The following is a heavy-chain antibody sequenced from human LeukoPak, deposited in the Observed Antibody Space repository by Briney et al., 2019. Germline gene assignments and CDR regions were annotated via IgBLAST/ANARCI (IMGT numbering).Heavy chain of an antibody. V-gene: IGHV3-15*01. CDR2: IKSKTDGGTT. D-gene: IGHD6-19*01. CDR3: TTVDEAVAGKDY. Sequence: GGSLRLSCAASGFTFSNAWMSWVRQAPGKGLEWVGCIKSKTDGGTTDYAAPVKGRFTISRDDSKNTLYLQMNSLKTEDTAVYYCTTVDEAVAGKDYWGQGTLVTVSS. J-gene: IGHJ4*02. CDR1: GFTFSNAW.